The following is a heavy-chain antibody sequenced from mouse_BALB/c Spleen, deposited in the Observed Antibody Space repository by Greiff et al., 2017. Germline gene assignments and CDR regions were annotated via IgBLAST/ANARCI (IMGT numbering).Heavy chain of an antibody. V-gene: IGHV1-80*01. Sequence: QVQLQQSGAELVRPGSSVKISCKASGYAFSSYWMNWVKQRPGQGLEWIGQIYPGDGDTNYNGKFKGKATLTADKSSSTAYMQLSSLTSEDSAVYFCARRAIYDGYIYYFDDWGQGTTLTVSS. CDR3: ARRAIYDGYIYYFDD. J-gene: IGHJ2*01. CDR1: GYAFSSYW. CDR2: IYPGDGDT. D-gene: IGHD2-3*01.